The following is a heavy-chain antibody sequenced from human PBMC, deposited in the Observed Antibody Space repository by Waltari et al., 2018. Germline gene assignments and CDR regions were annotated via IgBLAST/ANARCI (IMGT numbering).Heavy chain of an antibody. CDR3: AREGKCSGGSCYQNPQEYYYYYGMDV. J-gene: IGHJ6*02. Sequence: QVQLVQSGAEVKKPGSSVKVSCKASGGTFSSYAISWVRQAPGQGLEWMGGIIPIFGTANYAQKFQGRGTITADESTSTAYMEVSSLRSEDTAVYYCAREGKCSGGSCYQNPQEYYYYYGMDVWGQGTTVTVSS. D-gene: IGHD2-15*01. CDR1: GGTFSSYA. V-gene: IGHV1-69*01. CDR2: IIPIFGTA.